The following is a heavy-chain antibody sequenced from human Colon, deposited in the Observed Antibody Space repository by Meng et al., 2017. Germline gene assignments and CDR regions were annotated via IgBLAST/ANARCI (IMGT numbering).Heavy chain of an antibody. CDR1: GDSVSSNSYY. CDR3: ARDPLAVGPTDRGLDS. J-gene: IGHJ4*02. Sequence: QVQLQESGPRLVKPSQTLSLTCTVSGDSVSSNSYYWTWIRQHPGTGLEWFGYIYSGGISHYNPSLKSRITMSIDTSKNQFSLQLTSVTAADTAIYYCARDPLAVGPTDRGLDSWGQGTLVTVSS. D-gene: IGHD1-26*01. CDR2: IYSGGIS. V-gene: IGHV4-31*03.